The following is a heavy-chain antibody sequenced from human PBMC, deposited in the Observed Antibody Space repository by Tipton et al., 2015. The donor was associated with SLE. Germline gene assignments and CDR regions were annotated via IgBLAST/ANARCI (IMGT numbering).Heavy chain of an antibody. D-gene: IGHD6-6*01. CDR2: INHSGGT. CDR1: GGSFSGYY. J-gene: IGHJ4*02. Sequence: TLSLTCAVYGGSFSGYYWSWIRQPPGKGLEWIGEINHSGGTNHNPSLKRRVTISVDTSKNQFSLKLSSVTAADTAVYYCARLIAARLPFDYWGQGTLVTVSS. V-gene: IGHV4-34*01. CDR3: ARLIAARLPFDY.